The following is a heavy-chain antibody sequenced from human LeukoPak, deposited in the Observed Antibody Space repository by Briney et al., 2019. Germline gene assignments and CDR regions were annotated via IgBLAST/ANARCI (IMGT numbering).Heavy chain of an antibody. CDR3: AELGITMIGGV. Sequence: PGGSLRLSCAGSGFTLSSNWMHWVRQAPGKGLEWVSYISSSGSTIYYADSVKGRFTISRDNAKNSLYLQMNSLRAEDTAVYYCAELGITMIGGVWGKGTTVTISS. CDR2: ISSSGSTI. D-gene: IGHD3-10*02. J-gene: IGHJ6*04. V-gene: IGHV3-48*03. CDR1: GFTLSSNW.